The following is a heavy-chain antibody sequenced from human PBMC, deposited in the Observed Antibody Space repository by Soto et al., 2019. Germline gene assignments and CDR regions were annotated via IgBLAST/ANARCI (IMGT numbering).Heavy chain of an antibody. D-gene: IGHD1-26*01. J-gene: IGHJ3*02. CDR2: ISVSGDRT. CDR1: GFTFSSYA. Sequence: EVQLLESGGGLVQPGGSLRLSCAASGFTFSSYAMSWVRQAPGKGLEWVSGISVSGDRTYHADSVKGRFTISRDNSKNTLYLQMNSLRAEDTAIYYCAKLNSGSYSFDAFDIWGQGTMVTVSS. CDR3: AKLNSGSYSFDAFDI. V-gene: IGHV3-23*01.